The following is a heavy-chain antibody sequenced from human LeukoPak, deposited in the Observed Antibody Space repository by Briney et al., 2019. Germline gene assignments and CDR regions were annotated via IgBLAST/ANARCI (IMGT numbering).Heavy chain of an antibody. J-gene: IGHJ4*02. Sequence: GGSLRLSCAASGFTFSTYAMSWVRQAPGKGLEWVSAISGSAGSTNYADSVKGRFTISRDNFKNTLYLQMNSLRVEDTAVYYCARDRKTYSSGWYGGIDYWGQGTLVTVSS. CDR3: ARDRKTYSSGWYGGIDY. CDR2: ISGSAGST. D-gene: IGHD6-19*01. CDR1: GFTFSTYA. V-gene: IGHV3-23*01.